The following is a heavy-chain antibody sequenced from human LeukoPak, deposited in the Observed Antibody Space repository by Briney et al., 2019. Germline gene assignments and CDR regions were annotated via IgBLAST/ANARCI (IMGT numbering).Heavy chain of an antibody. CDR3: ARDRWNYYGSGSFGDY. J-gene: IGHJ4*02. CDR1: GYTFTSYA. V-gene: IGHV1-3*01. CDR2: INAGNGNT. Sequence: ASVKVSCKASGYTFTSYAMHWVRQAPGQRLEWMGWINAGNGNTKYSRKFQGRVTITRDTSASTAYMELSSLRSEDTAVYYCARDRWNYYGSGSFGDYWGQGTLVTVSS. D-gene: IGHD3-10*01.